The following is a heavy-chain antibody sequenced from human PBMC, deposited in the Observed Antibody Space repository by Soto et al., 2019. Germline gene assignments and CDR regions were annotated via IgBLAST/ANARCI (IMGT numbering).Heavy chain of an antibody. V-gene: IGHV4-59*01. CDR1: GGSISSYY. J-gene: IGHJ5*02. CDR3: ARSSWNRNWFDP. D-gene: IGHD6-13*01. CDR2: IYYSGST. Sequence: SETLSLTCTVSGGSISSYYWSWIRQPPGKGLEWIGYIYYSGSTNYNPSLQSRVTISVDTSKNQFSLKLSSVTAADTAVYYCARSSWNRNWFDPWGQGTLVTVSS.